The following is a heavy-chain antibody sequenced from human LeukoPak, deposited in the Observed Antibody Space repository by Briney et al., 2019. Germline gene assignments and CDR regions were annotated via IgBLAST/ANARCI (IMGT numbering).Heavy chain of an antibody. CDR2: IYYSGST. J-gene: IGHJ4*02. CDR3: ARTNRDILTGYAIDC. D-gene: IGHD3-9*01. CDR1: GGSISSGDYY. Sequence: SETLSLTCTVSGGSISSGDYYWSWIRQHPGRGLQWIGYIYYSGSTSYNPSLQSRVNISEDTSKNQFSLRVDSVTAADTAVYYCARTNRDILTGYAIDCWGQGTLVTVSS. V-gene: IGHV4-30-4*01.